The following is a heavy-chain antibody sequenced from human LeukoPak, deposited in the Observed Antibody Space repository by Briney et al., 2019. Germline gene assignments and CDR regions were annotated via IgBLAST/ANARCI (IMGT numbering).Heavy chain of an antibody. J-gene: IGHJ6*03. D-gene: IGHD6-19*01. CDR3: ARGAVAGLVVYYYYYMDV. Sequence: ASVKVSCKASGYTFTGYYMHWVRQAAGQGLEWMGWINPNSGGTNYAQNFQGRVTMTRDTSISTAYKELSRLTSDDTAVYYCARGAVAGLVVYYYYYMDVWGKGTTVTDCS. V-gene: IGHV1-2*02. CDR1: GYTFTGYY. CDR2: INPNSGGT.